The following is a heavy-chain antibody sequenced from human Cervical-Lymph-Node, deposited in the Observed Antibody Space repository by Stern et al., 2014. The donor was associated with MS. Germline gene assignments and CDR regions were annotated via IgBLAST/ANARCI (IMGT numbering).Heavy chain of an antibody. Sequence: VQLEESGGGVVQPGRSLRISCEASGFRFSSYGINWVRQAPGKGLEWVAAISYDGSNTPYRVSVKGRFTISRDNAKNMLFLHMNSLSAEDTAVYYCVTGRGYMSGQPDFDYWGQGALVTVTS. CDR1: GFRFSSYG. CDR3: VTGRGYMSGQPDFDY. J-gene: IGHJ4*02. V-gene: IGHV3-30*03. CDR2: ISYDGSNT. D-gene: IGHD5-18*01.